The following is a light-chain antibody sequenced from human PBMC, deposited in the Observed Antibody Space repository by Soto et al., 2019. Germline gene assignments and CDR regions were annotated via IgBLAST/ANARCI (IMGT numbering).Light chain of an antibody. CDR1: SSDVGGYNY. J-gene: IGLJ1*01. Sequence: QSALTQPPSASGSPGQSVTISCSGTSSDVGGYNYVSWHQQHPGKAPKLMIYEVSKRPSGVPDRFSGSKSGNTASLIVSGLHAVDEADYYCSSYAGSNNFVFGTGTKVTVL. V-gene: IGLV2-8*01. CDR3: SSYAGSNNFV. CDR2: EVS.